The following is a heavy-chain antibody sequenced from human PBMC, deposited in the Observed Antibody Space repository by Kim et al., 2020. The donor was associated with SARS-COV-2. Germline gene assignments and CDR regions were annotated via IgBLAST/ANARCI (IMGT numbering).Heavy chain of an antibody. CDR3: AKVISGSRDSNYGPYDY. Sequence: VKGRFTISRENSQNSLYLQMNSLRTEDTALYYCAKVISGSRDSNYGPYDYWGQGTLVTVSS. V-gene: IGHV3-43*01. D-gene: IGHD4-4*01. J-gene: IGHJ4*02.